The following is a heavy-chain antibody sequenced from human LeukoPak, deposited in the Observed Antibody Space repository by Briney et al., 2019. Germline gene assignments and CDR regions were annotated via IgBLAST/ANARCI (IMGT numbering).Heavy chain of an antibody. CDR3: AKEDYSTSPFFDY. CDR1: GFTFSSYA. CDR2: ISGSGSST. V-gene: IGHV3-23*01. J-gene: IGHJ4*02. Sequence: GSLRLSCSASGFTFSSYAMSWVRQAPGKGLEWVSAISGSGSSTYYADSVKGRFTISRDNSKNTLYLQVNNLRAEDTAVYYCAKEDYSTSPFFDYWGQGTLVTVSS. D-gene: IGHD6-6*01.